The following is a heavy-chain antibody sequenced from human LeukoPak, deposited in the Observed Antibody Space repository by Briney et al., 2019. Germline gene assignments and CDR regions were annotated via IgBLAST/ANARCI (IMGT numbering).Heavy chain of an antibody. CDR2: INPSGGST. CDR3: ARRDTRWFDP. CDR1: GYTFIRYY. Sequence: ASVKVSCKASGYTFIRYYIHWVRQAPGQGLEWMGIINPSGGSTSYAQKFQGRVTMTRDTSTSTVYMELSSLRSEDTAVYYCARRDTRWFDPWGQGTLVTVSS. V-gene: IGHV1-46*01. J-gene: IGHJ5*02. D-gene: IGHD2-2*01.